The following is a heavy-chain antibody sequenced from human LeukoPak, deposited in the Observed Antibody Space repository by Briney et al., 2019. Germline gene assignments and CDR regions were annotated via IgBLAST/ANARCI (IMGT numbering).Heavy chain of an antibody. J-gene: IGHJ4*02. CDR1: GGSISSSSYY. Sequence: SETLSLTCTVSGGSISSSSYYWGWIRQPPGKGLEWIGSIYYSGSTYYNPSLKSRVTISVDTSKNQFSLKLSSVTAADTAVYYCARHMIQRWPFDYWGQGTLVTVSS. D-gene: IGHD5-18*01. CDR3: ARHMIQRWPFDY. CDR2: IYYSGST. V-gene: IGHV4-39*01.